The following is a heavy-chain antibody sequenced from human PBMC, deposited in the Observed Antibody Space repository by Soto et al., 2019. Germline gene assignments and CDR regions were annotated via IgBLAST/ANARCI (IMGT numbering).Heavy chain of an antibody. D-gene: IGHD4-17*01. CDR1: GYTFTTYG. CDR3: ARDSGGYGDYVTYFHH. V-gene: IGHV1-18*01. CDR2: ISAYNGNT. J-gene: IGHJ1*01. Sequence: QVQLVQSGAEVKKPGASVKVSCKASGYTFTTYGFSWVRQAPGQGLEWMGWISAYNGNTNYAQRLQGRVTLTTDTSTSTAYMELRSLRSDDTAVYYCARDSGGYGDYVTYFHHWGQGTLVTVSA.